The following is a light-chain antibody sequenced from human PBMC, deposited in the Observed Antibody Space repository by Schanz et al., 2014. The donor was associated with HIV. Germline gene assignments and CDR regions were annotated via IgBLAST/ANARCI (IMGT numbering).Light chain of an antibody. CDR2: SNN. J-gene: IGLJ3*02. Sequence: QSVLTQPPSVSGTPGQRVTLSCSGSSSNIGSNTVNWYQQLPGTAPKLLIYSNNQRPSGVPDRFSGSQSGTSASLAISGLQSEDEADYYCAGWHDSLKGWVFGGGTKLTVL. V-gene: IGLV1-44*01. CDR3: AGWHDSLKGWV. CDR1: SSNIGSNT.